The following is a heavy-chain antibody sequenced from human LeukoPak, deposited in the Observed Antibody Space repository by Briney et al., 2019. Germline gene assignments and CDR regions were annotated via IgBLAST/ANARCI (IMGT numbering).Heavy chain of an antibody. V-gene: IGHV3-23*01. CDR1: GFTFGSYA. D-gene: IGHD2-15*01. CDR3: AKTTTGYSSGRYPAWPIDY. Sequence: GGSLRLSCAASGFTFGSYAMYWVRQAPGKGLEWVSGIFGSGGSAHYADSVKGRFTISRDNSKNTVYLQMDSLRAEDTATYYCAKTTTGYSSGRYPAWPIDYWGQGTLVTVSS. J-gene: IGHJ4*02. CDR2: IFGSGGSA.